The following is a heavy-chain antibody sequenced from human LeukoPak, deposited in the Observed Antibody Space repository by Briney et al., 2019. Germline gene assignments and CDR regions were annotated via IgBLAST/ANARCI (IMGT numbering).Heavy chain of an antibody. CDR1: AYTFTTYD. D-gene: IGHD6-19*01. CDR2: MNPNSGNT. V-gene: IGHV1-8*01. CDR3: ARGRGSGHKENWFDP. Sequence: ASVKVSCKASAYTFTTYDINWVRQATGQGLEWMGWMNPNSGNTGYAQKFQGRVTMTRNTSIITAYMELSSLRSGDTAVYYCARGRGSGHKENWFDPWGQGTLITVSS. J-gene: IGHJ5*02.